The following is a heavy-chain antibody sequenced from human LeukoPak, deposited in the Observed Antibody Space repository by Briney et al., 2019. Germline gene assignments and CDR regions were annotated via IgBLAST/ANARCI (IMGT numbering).Heavy chain of an antibody. V-gene: IGHV1-2*02. CDR3: ARDPGGSDTAMEFDY. CDR1: GYTFTGYY. D-gene: IGHD5-18*01. CDR2: XXPNSGGT. Sequence: ASVKVSCMASGYTFTGYYMHWVRQAPGQGLXXXXXXXPNSGGTNYAQKFQGRVTMTRDTSISTAYMELSRLRSDDTAVYYCARDPGGSDTAMEFDYWGQGTLVTVSS. J-gene: IGHJ4*02.